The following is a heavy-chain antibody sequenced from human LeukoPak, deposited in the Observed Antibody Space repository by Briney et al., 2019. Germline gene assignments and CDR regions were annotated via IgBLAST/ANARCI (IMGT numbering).Heavy chain of an antibody. CDR2: IYYSGST. J-gene: IGHJ6*03. D-gene: IGHD6-6*01. Sequence: KPSETLSLTCTVSGGSISSCYWSWIRQPPGKGLEWIGYIYYSGSTNYNPSLKSRVTISVDTSKNQFSLKLSSVTAADTAVYYCARVFRAARSLWYYYYMDVWGKGTTVTVSS. CDR3: ARVFRAARSLWYYYYMDV. CDR1: GGSISSCY. V-gene: IGHV4-59*01.